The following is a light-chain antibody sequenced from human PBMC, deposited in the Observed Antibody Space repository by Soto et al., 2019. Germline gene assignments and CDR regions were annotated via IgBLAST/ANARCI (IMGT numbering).Light chain of an antibody. Sequence: DIQMTQSPSSLCASLWDRVTISCRASQNINNFLNWYQHKPGKAPKVLIYLASNLQDGVPSRFSGSGSGTDFTLTITSLQPEDFATYYCQQSYSTPITFGQGTRLEIK. CDR1: QNINNF. V-gene: IGKV1-39*01. CDR3: QQSYSTPIT. CDR2: LAS. J-gene: IGKJ5*01.